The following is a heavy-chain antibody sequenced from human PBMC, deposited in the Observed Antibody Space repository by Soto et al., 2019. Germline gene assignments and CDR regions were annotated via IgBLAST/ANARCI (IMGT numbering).Heavy chain of an antibody. Sequence: GASVKVSCKASRGTFSSYTISWVRQAPGQGLEWMGRIIPILGIANYAQKFQGRVTITADKSTSTAYMELSSLRSEDTAVYYCARVRGSGSYPDYWGQGTLVTVS. V-gene: IGHV1-69*02. J-gene: IGHJ4*02. D-gene: IGHD3-10*01. CDR1: RGTFSSYT. CDR3: ARVRGSGSYPDY. CDR2: IIPILGIA.